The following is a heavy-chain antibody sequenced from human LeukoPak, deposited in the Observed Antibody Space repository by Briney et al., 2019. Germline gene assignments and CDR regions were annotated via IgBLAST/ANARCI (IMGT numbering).Heavy chain of an antibody. Sequence: PSETLSLTCTVPSGSIRSYHWAWIPQPAGKELEWIGRIYTTGDTDYNPSLKSRVTMSVDTSKNQFSLNLRSVTTADTAFYYCARNGYTKSWTHLDYWGQGILVSVSS. D-gene: IGHD3/OR15-3a*01. V-gene: IGHV4-4*07. CDR3: ARNGYTKSWTHLDY. J-gene: IGHJ4*02. CDR1: SGSIRSYH. CDR2: IYTTGDT.